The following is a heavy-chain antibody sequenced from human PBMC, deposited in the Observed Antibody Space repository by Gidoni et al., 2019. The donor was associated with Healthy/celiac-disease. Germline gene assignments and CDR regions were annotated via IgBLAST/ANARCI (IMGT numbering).Heavy chain of an antibody. CDR3: TSLSSSGSYFYFDY. CDR2: MRSKANSYAT. V-gene: IGHV3-73*01. Sequence: EVQLVESGGGVVQPGGSLTLSCAASGFPFICSAMHWVRQASGKGLGWVGRMRSKANSYATAYAASVKGRFTISRDDSKNTAYLQMNSLKTEDTAVYYCTSLSSSGSYFYFDYWGQGTLVTVSS. D-gene: IGHD3-10*01. J-gene: IGHJ4*02. CDR1: GFPFICSA.